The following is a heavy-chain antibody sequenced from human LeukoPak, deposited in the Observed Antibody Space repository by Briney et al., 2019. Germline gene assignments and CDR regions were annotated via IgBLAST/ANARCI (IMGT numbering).Heavy chain of an antibody. V-gene: IGHV4-39*01. CDR2: IYYGGST. D-gene: IGHD5-18*01. J-gene: IGHJ4*02. CDR3: ATPRAYSYGYFDY. CDR1: GVSISSSSYY. Sequence: SETLSLTCTVSGVSISSSSYYWGWIRQPPGTGLEWIGSIYYGGSTYYNPSLKSRVTISVDTSKNQFSLNLSSVTAADTAVYYCATPRAYSYGYFDYWGQGTLVTVSS.